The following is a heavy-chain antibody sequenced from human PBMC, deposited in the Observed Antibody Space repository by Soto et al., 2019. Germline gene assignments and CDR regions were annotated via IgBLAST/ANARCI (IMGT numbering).Heavy chain of an antibody. V-gene: IGHV5-10-1*01. CDR3: ARHYSGYSYCYHHYYCMEV. CDR2: IDPSDSYT. J-gene: IGHJ6*01. Sequence: LGESLKISCKASGYSFTNYWIGWVRQMPEKSLEWMGRIDPSDSYTNYSPSFHDHVTISADKSICTAYLQWSSLKASDTAMYYCARHYSGYSYCYHHYYCMEVCGRETT. CDR1: GYSFTNYW. D-gene: IGHD5-18*01.